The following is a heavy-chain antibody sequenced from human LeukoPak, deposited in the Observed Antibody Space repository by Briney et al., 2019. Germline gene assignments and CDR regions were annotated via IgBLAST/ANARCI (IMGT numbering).Heavy chain of an antibody. CDR2: IYYSGST. J-gene: IGHJ4*02. CDR1: GGSISSSSNY. CDR3: ARHESEITMVRGVTDY. Sequence: SETLSLTCTVSGGSISSSSNYWGWIRQPPGKGLEWIGSIYYSGSTYYNPSLKSRVTISVDTSKNQFSLKLSSVTAADTAVYYCARHESEITMVRGVTDYWGQGTLVTVSS. V-gene: IGHV4-39*01. D-gene: IGHD3-10*01.